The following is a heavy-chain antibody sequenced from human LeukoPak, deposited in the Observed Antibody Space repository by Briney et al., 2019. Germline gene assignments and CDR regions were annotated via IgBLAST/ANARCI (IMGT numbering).Heavy chain of an antibody. V-gene: IGHV1-69*04. CDR2: IIPILGIA. CDR3: ARDPDGGYDFDPDDY. Sequence: GASVKVSCKASGGTFSSYAISWVRQAPGQGLEWMGRIIPILGIANYAQKFQGRVTMTRDTSTSTVYMELSSLRSEDTAVYYCARDPDGGYDFDPDDYWGQGTLVTVSS. J-gene: IGHJ4*02. D-gene: IGHD5-12*01. CDR1: GGTFSSYA.